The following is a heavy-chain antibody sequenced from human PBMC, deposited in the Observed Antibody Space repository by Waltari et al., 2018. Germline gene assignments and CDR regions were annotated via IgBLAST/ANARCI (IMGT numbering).Heavy chain of an antibody. J-gene: IGHJ4*02. D-gene: IGHD3-16*01. CDR1: GRSISNYC. CDR3: ARDIQDYPGHYFDS. V-gene: IGHV4-59*01. CDR2: VCYTGCT. Sequence: QVQLQESGPGLVKPSETLSLTCTVSGRSISNYCWSWIRQPPGKGLDFIGYVCYTGCTNYNPSLKSRVTISVDTSKNQFSLKLKSVTTADTAVYYCARDIQDYPGHYFDSWGQGTLVTVSS.